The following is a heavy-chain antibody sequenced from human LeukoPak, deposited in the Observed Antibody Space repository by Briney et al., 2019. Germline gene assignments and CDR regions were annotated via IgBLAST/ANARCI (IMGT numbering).Heavy chain of an antibody. D-gene: IGHD3-3*01. CDR3: TRGYDFWSGYGLDY. V-gene: IGHV3-49*04. CDR1: GFTFSSYS. CDR2: IRSKAYGGTT. Sequence: GGSLRLSCAASGFTFSSYSMNWVRQAPGKGLEWVGFIRSKAYGGTTEYAASVKGRFTISRDDSKSIAYLQMNSLKTEDTAVYYCTRGYDFWSGYGLDYWGQGTLVTVSS. J-gene: IGHJ4*02.